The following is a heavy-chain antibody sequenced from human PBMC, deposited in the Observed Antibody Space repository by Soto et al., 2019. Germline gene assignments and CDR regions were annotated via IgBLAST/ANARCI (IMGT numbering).Heavy chain of an antibody. CDR1: GFPFSSYA. Sequence: EVQLLESGGGLVQPGGSVRLSCAASGFPFSSYAMSWVRQAPGKGLEWVSAISGNGAETSYAASVRGRFTISRDNSRDTLYLQMNSLRADDTAVYYCAGETYYYDSGNYGWFDPWGQGTLVTVSS. CDR2: ISGNGAET. V-gene: IGHV3-23*01. D-gene: IGHD3-10*01. J-gene: IGHJ5*02. CDR3: AGETYYYDSGNYGWFDP.